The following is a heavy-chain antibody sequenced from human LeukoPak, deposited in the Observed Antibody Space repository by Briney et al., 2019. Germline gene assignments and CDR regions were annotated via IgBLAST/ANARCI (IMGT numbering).Heavy chain of an antibody. CDR2: ISGSGGST. D-gene: IGHD2-15*01. CDR3: ARSLGYSARFDP. V-gene: IGHV3-23*01. J-gene: IGHJ5*02. CDR1: GFTFSSYA. Sequence: GGSLRLSCAASGFTFSSYAMSWVRQAPGKGLEWVSAISGSGGSTYYADSVKGRFTISRDNSKNTLYLQMNSLRAEDTALYYCARSLGYSARFDPWGQGTLVTVSS.